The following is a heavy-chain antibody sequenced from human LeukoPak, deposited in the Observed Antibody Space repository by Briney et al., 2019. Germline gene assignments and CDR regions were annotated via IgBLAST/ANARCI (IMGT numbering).Heavy chain of an antibody. CDR2: MNPNSGNT. J-gene: IGHJ6*02. CDR3: ARGYSDSLLFYYGMDV. Sequence: ASVKVSCKASGYTFTSYDIKWVRQATGQGLEWMGWMNPNSGNTGYAQKFQGRVTMTRNTSISTAYMELSSLRSEDTAVYYCARGYSDSLLFYYGMDVWGQGTTVTVSS. D-gene: IGHD4-17*01. CDR1: GYTFTSYD. V-gene: IGHV1-8*01.